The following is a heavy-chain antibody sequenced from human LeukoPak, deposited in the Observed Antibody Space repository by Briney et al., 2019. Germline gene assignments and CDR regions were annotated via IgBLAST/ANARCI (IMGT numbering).Heavy chain of an antibody. CDR1: GFTFSSYT. CDR2: ISFDGSNK. D-gene: IGHD5-12*01. CDR3: AATIVATTRSIDY. Sequence: PGRSLRLSCAASGFTFSSYTIHWVRQPPGKGLEWVAVISFDGSNKYYADSVKGRFTISRDNSKNTLYLQMNSLRAEDTAVYYCAATIVATTRSIDYWGQGTLVTVSS. J-gene: IGHJ4*02. V-gene: IGHV3-30-3*01.